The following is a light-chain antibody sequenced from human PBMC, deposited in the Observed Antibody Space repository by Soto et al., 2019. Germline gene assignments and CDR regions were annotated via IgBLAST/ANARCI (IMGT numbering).Light chain of an antibody. Sequence: DIVMTQSPATLSVAPGERVTFSCRASQGVSRKLAWYQHKPGQAPRLLISGASTGATGIPARFSGSGSGTEFTLTISSLQSEDCAIYYCQQRSNWPPKIPFGQGTRLETK. J-gene: IGKJ5*01. CDR2: GAS. V-gene: IGKV3-15*01. CDR1: QGVSRK. CDR3: QQRSNWPPKIP.